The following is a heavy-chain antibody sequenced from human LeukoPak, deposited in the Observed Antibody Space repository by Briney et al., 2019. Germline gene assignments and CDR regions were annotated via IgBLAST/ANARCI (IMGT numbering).Heavy chain of an antibody. CDR2: IYTSGST. D-gene: IGHD3-22*01. J-gene: IGHJ4*02. V-gene: IGHV4-61*02. CDR3: AKDGVNYYDISGYDI. CDR1: GGSISSGSYY. Sequence: SETLSLTCTVSGGSISSGSYYWSWLRQPAGKGLEWIGRIYTSGSTNYNPSLKSRVTISVDTSKNQFSLKLSSVTAADTAVYYCAKDGVNYYDISGYDIWGQGTLVTVSS.